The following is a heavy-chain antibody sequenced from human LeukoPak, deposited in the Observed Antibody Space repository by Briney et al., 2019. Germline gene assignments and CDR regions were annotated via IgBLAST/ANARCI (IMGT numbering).Heavy chain of an antibody. CDR2: IYNSGST. Sequence: SETLSLTCTVSGYSISSGYYWGWIRPPPGEGLEWIGSIYNSGSTYYNPSLKSRVTISVDTSKNQFSLKLRSVTAADTAMYYCARAYSSSWYYNWFDPWGQGTLVTVSS. CDR3: ARAYSSSWYYNWFDP. J-gene: IGHJ5*02. D-gene: IGHD6-13*01. V-gene: IGHV4-38-2*02. CDR1: GYSISSGYY.